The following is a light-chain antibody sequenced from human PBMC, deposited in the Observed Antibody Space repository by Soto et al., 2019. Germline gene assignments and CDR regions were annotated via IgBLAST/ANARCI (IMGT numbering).Light chain of an antibody. CDR1: SSDVDGYNY. V-gene: IGLV2-8*01. J-gene: IGLJ1*01. Sequence: QSALTQPPSASGSTGQSVAISCTGTSSDVDGYNYVSWYQQHPGKAPKLMIYEVNKRPSGVPDRFSGSKSGNTASLTVSGLQAEDEADYYCSSYAGSSNVFGTGTKLTVL. CDR2: EVN. CDR3: SSYAGSSNV.